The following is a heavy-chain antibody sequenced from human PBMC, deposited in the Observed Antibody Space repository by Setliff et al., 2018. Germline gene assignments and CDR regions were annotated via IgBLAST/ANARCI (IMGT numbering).Heavy chain of an antibody. CDR1: GGSFSTYY. Sequence: SETLSLTCTVSGGSFSTYYWSWIRQAPGKGLEWIGPVYYSGAAKYNPSLKSRVTMSVDTSKNQFSLKLSSVTAADTAVYYCAREGVGWYWFDYWGQGTLVTVSS. D-gene: IGHD6-19*01. V-gene: IGHV4-59*12. CDR2: VYYSGAA. CDR3: AREGVGWYWFDY. J-gene: IGHJ4*02.